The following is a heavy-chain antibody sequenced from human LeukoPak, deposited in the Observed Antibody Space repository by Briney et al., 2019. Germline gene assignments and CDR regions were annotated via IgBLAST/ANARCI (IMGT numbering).Heavy chain of an antibody. Sequence: GGSLRLSCAASGFTFSKYWMHWVRQAPGKGLVWLSRINNDATSTTYTDSVKGRFTISRDNAENTLFLQMNSLRVDDTAVYYCARVTSSLKALDYWGQGALVTVSS. V-gene: IGHV3-74*01. D-gene: IGHD6-6*01. J-gene: IGHJ4*02. CDR1: GFTFSKYW. CDR3: ARVTSSLKALDY. CDR2: INNDATST.